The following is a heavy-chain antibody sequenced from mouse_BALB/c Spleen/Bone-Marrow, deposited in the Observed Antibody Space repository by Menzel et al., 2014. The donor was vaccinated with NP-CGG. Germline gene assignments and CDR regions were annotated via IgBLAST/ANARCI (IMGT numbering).Heavy chain of an antibody. CDR2: INPSTGYT. CDR1: GYTFTSYW. J-gene: IGHJ2*01. V-gene: IGHV1-7*01. CDR3: ARSRTGTYFDY. D-gene: IGHD4-1*01. Sequence: QVQLQQSGAELAKPGASVKMSCKASGYTFTSYWMHWVKQRPGQGLEWIGYINPSTGYTEYNQKFKDKATLTADKSSSTACMQLSSLTSEYSAVYYCARSRTGTYFDYWGQGTTLTVSS.